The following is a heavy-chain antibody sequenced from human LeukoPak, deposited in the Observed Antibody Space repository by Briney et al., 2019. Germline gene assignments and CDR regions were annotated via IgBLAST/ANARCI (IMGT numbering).Heavy chain of an antibody. J-gene: IGHJ5*02. Sequence: PGGSLRLSCAASGFTFDDYAMHWARQAPGKGLEWVSLISWDGGSTYYADSVKGRFTISRDNAKNSLYLQMNSLRAEDTAVYYCARAQLYCSGGSCYGTDWFDPWGQGTLVTVSS. CDR2: ISWDGGST. CDR1: GFTFDDYA. D-gene: IGHD2-15*01. V-gene: IGHV3-43D*03. CDR3: ARAQLYCSGGSCYGTDWFDP.